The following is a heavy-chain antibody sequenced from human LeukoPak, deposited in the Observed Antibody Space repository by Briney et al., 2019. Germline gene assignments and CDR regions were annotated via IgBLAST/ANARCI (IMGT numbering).Heavy chain of an antibody. Sequence: GGSLRLSCAASGFTFSSYWMSWVRQAPGKGREWVANIKQDGSEKYYVDSVKGRFTIYSDKAKNSLYLQMNRLRAEDTAVYYCARDPGSGSRYHYGSGSNVDYWGQGTLVTVSS. D-gene: IGHD3-10*01. J-gene: IGHJ4*02. CDR3: ARDPGSGSRYHYGSGSNVDY. V-gene: IGHV3-7*01. CDR2: IKQDGSEK. CDR1: GFTFSSYW.